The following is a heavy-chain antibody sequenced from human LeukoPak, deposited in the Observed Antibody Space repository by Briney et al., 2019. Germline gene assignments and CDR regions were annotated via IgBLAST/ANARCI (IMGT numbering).Heavy chain of an antibody. CDR3: ARSRGTGTAFDY. Sequence: GGSLSLSCAASGFTFSSYSMNWVRKAPGKGLEWVSSISSSSSYIYYADAVKGRFTISRDNAKNSLYLQMNSLRAEDTAVYYCARSRGTGTAFDYWGQGTLVTVSS. CDR2: ISSSSSYI. J-gene: IGHJ4*02. CDR1: GFTFSSYS. V-gene: IGHV3-21*01. D-gene: IGHD1-1*01.